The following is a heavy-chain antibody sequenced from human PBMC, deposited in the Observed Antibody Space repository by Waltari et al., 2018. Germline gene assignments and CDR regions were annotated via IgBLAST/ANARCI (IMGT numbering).Heavy chain of an antibody. D-gene: IGHD6-6*01. CDR2: INHSGST. V-gene: IGHV4-34*01. CDR1: GGSFSGYY. J-gene: IGHJ6*02. CDR3: ARLGRSSIAAPLGYYYGMDV. Sequence: QVQLQQWGAGLLKPSETLSLTCAVYGGSFSGYYWSWIRQPPGTGLEWIGEINHSGSTTDNPSLKSRVTISVDTSKNQFSLKLSSVTAADTAVYYCARLGRSSIAAPLGYYYGMDVWGQGTTVTVSS.